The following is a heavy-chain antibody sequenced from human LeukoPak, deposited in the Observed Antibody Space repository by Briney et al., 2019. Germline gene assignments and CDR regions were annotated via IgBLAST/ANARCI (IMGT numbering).Heavy chain of an antibody. CDR2: INHSGST. CDR3: ARLAREPYDFSNNWFDP. D-gene: IGHD3-3*01. V-gene: IGHV4-34*01. CDR1: GGSFSGYY. Sequence: SETLSLTCAVYGGSFSGYYWSWIRQPPGKGLEWIGEINHSGSTNYNPSLKSRVTISVDTSKNQFSLKLSFVTAADTAVYYCARLAREPYDFSNNWFDPWGQGTLVTVSS. J-gene: IGHJ5*02.